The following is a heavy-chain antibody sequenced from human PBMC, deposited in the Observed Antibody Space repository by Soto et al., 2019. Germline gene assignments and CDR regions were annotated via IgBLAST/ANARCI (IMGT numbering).Heavy chain of an antibody. Sequence: ASVKVSCKASGYTFTSYGISWVRQAPGQGLEWMGWISAYNGNTNYAQKLQGRVTMTTDTSTSTAYMELRSLRSDDTAVYYCARGKRGYCSGGSCYPSLGYMDVWGKGTTVTVSS. J-gene: IGHJ6*03. D-gene: IGHD2-15*01. CDR2: ISAYNGNT. CDR1: GYTFTSYG. V-gene: IGHV1-18*01. CDR3: ARGKRGYCSGGSCYPSLGYMDV.